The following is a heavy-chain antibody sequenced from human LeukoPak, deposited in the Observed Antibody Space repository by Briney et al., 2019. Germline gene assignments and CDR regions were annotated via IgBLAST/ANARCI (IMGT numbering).Heavy chain of an antibody. CDR3: ASSIVAGPGGVNFDY. J-gene: IGHJ4*02. Sequence: PSETLSLTCTVSGGSIGSGTYYWGWIRQSPGKGLEWIGSIFYSGSTYYNPSLKSRVTISVDTSKNQFSLKLSSVTAADTAVYYCASSIVAGPGGVNFDYWGQGTLVTVSS. CDR2: IFYSGST. D-gene: IGHD6-19*01. V-gene: IGHV4-39*01. CDR1: GGSIGSGTYY.